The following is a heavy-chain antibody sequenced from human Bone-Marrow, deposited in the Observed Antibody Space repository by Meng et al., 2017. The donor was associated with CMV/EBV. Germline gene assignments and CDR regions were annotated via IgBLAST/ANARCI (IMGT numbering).Heavy chain of an antibody. J-gene: IGHJ4*02. CDR3: AKDLTGSPNSSGWSTFDF. CDR1: GYTFTGYY. CDR2: INPNSGGT. V-gene: IGHV1-2*02. Sequence: ASVKVSCKASGYTFTGYYMHWVRQAPGQGLEWMGWINPNSGGTNYAQKFQGRVTMTRDTSISTAYMEGSRLRADDTAVYYCAKDLTGSPNSSGWSTFDFWGQGTLVTVSS. D-gene: IGHD6-19*01.